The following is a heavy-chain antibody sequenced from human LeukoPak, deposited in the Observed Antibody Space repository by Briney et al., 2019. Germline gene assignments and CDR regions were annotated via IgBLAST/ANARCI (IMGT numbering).Heavy chain of an antibody. CDR3: ARLLPLSRPFDAFHI. CDR2: IYYSGTT. J-gene: IGHJ3*02. V-gene: IGHV4-39*01. CDR1: GGSISGNTYY. Sequence: PSETLSLTCTVSGGSISGNTYYWGWIRQPPGERLEWIGTIYYSGTTYYNPSLKSRVTISVDTSKNHFSLKLSSVTAADTAVYYCARLLPLSRPFDAFHIWGQGTMVTVSS.